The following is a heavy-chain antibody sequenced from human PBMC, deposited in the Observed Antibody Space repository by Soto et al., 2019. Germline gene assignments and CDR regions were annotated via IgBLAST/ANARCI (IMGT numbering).Heavy chain of an antibody. Sequence: GGSLRLSCAASGFTLSSYWMTWVRQAPGKGLEWVANIKHDGNEKYYVDSVKGRFTISRDNAKNSLYLQINSLRAEDTAVYYCARAKLAYCSGDCYAGSYYYGMDVWGQGTTVTVSS. CDR2: IKHDGNEK. CDR3: ARAKLAYCSGDCYAGSYYYGMDV. J-gene: IGHJ6*02. CDR1: GFTLSSYW. D-gene: IGHD2-21*02. V-gene: IGHV3-7*03.